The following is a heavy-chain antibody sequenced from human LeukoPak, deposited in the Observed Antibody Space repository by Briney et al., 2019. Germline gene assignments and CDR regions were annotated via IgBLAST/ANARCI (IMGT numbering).Heavy chain of an antibody. J-gene: IGHJ4*02. CDR2: IYYIGST. D-gene: IGHD3-10*01. CDR1: GGSISSGDYY. V-gene: IGHV4-30-4*01. Sequence: SQTLSLTCTVSGGSISSGDYYWSWTRQPPWKGLEWIGYIYYIGSTYYNPSLKSRVTISVDTSKNQFSLKLSSVTAADTAVYYCAREGVFGHGSGSYYRTIDYWGQGTLVTVSS. CDR3: AREGVFGHGSGSYYRTIDY.